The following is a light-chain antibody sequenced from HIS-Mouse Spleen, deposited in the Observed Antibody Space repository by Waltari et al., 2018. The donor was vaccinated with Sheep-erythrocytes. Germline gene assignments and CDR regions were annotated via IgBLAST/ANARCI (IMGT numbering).Light chain of an antibody. CDR1: SSNIGSNT. Sequence: QSVLTQPPSASGTPGQRVTISCSGSSSNIGSNTVNWYQQLPGTAPKRLIHRNNQRPSGVPDRLSGAKSGTSASLAISGLQSEDEADYYCAAWDDSLNGVVFGGGTKLTVL. J-gene: IGLJ2*01. CDR3: AAWDDSLNGVV. CDR2: RNN. V-gene: IGLV1-44*01.